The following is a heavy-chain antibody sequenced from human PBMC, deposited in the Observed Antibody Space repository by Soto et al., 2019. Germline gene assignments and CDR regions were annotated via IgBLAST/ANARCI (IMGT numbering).Heavy chain of an antibody. V-gene: IGHV1-69*02. J-gene: IGHJ4*02. CDR1: GGTFNSYT. CDR2: IIPILGIA. Sequence: SVKVSCKESGGTFNSYTISWVRQAPGQGLEWMGRIIPILGIANYAQKFQGRVTITADKSTSTAYMELSSLRSEDTAVYYCARGSGDSDWGQGALVTVSS. D-gene: IGHD4-17*01. CDR3: ARGSGDSD.